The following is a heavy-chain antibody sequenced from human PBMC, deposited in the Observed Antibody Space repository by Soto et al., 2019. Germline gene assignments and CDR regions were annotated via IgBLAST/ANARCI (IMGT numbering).Heavy chain of an antibody. J-gene: IGHJ3*01. V-gene: IGHV5-51*01. Sequence: GESLKISCEGSGYSFTSYWIGWVRQIPGKGLEWMGIIYPGDSDTKYSPSLQGQVTISVDKSISTAYLQWSSLKASDTAMFFCARKLGSSNGAFDVWGQGTMVTVSS. D-gene: IGHD1-7*01. CDR3: ARKLGSSNGAFDV. CDR2: IYPGDSDT. CDR1: GYSFTSYW.